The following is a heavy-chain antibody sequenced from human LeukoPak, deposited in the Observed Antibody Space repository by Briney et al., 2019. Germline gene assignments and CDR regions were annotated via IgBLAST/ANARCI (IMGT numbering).Heavy chain of an antibody. Sequence: GGSLRLSCAASGFTFSIYTMNWVRQAPGKGLEWVSSITSGNSYIYYAGSVKGRFTISRDNAKNSLYLQMNSLRAEDTAVYYCARCPAKGLGLNWFDPWGQGTLVTVSS. CDR2: ITSGNSYI. D-gene: IGHD6-19*01. J-gene: IGHJ5*02. V-gene: IGHV3-21*01. CDR3: ARCPAKGLGLNWFDP. CDR1: GFTFSIYT.